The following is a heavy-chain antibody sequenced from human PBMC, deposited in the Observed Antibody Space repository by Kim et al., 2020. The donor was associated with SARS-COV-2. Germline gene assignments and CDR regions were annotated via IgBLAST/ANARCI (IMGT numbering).Heavy chain of an antibody. CDR2: INAGNGNT. J-gene: IGHJ5*02. CDR3: ALGYSYGPDESQNWFDP. D-gene: IGHD5-18*01. V-gene: IGHV1-3*01. Sequence: ASVKVSCKASGYTFTSYAMHWVRQAPGQRLEWMGWINAGNGNTKYSQKFQGRVTITRDTSASTAYMELSSLRSEDTAVYYCALGYSYGPDESQNWFDPWGQGTLVTVSS. CDR1: GYTFTSYA.